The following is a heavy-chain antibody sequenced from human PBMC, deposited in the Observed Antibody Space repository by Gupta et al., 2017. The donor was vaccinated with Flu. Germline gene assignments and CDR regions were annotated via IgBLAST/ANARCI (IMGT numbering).Heavy chain of an antibody. J-gene: IGHJ4*02. Sequence: EVQLLESGGGLVQPGGSLRLSCAASGFTFRSYAMSWVRQAPGKGLEGVSAISGRGASTYYADAVKGRFTISRDNSKNTRYLQMKSLRAEDTAVYDCAKGSRASRACDYWGQGTLVTVYS. CDR3: AKGSRASRACDY. D-gene: IGHD2-21*01. CDR1: GFTFRSYA. CDR2: ISGRGAST. V-gene: IGHV3-23*01.